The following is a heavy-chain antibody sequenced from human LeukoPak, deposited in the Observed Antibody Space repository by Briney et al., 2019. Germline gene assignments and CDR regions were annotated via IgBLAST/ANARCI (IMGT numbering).Heavy chain of an antibody. J-gene: IGHJ5*02. CDR3: AKVRYGTFNWFNP. CDR1: GDSINNYY. V-gene: IGHV4-4*07. D-gene: IGHD2/OR15-2a*01. CDR2: IYSTGST. Sequence: SETLSLTCTVSGDSINNYYWSWIRQPAGKGLEWIGRIYSTGSTNYNPSLKSRVTMSVDTSKNQFSLKLSSVTAADTAVYYCAKVRYGTFNWFNPWGQGTLVTVSS.